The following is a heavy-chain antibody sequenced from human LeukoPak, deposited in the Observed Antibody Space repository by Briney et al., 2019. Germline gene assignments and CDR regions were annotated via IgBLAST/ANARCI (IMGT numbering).Heavy chain of an antibody. J-gene: IGHJ4*02. CDR3: AKVLVVPAAIRGGAVPH. CDR2: IRYDGSNK. V-gene: IGHV3-30*02. Sequence: GGSLRLSCAASGFTFSSYGMHWVRQAPGKGLEWVAFIRYDGSNKYYADSVKGRFTISRDNSKNTLYLQMNSLRAEDTAVYYCAKVLVVPAAIRGGAVPHWGQGTLVTVSS. D-gene: IGHD2-2*02. CDR1: GFTFSSYG.